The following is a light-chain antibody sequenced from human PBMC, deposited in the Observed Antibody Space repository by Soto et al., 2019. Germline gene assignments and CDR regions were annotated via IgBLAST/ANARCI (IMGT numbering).Light chain of an antibody. CDR2: GAS. CDR1: ESVGRH. V-gene: IGKV3-20*01. CDR3: QQYGRSPLIT. Sequence: VLTQYQATLTVSPGERATLSCRASESVGRHLAWYHQKPGQAPRLLIYGASSRATGIPDRFSGSGSGTDFTLTISRLEPEDFAVYYCQQYGRSPLITFCQ. J-gene: IGKJ5*01.